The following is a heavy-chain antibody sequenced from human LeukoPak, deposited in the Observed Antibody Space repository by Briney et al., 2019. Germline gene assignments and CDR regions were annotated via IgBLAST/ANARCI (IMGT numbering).Heavy chain of an antibody. V-gene: IGHV3-23*01. CDR2: ISGSGGTA. J-gene: IGHJ4*02. CDR1: GFTFSIYA. D-gene: IGHD3-3*01. Sequence: GGSLRLSCAASGFTFSIYAMSWVRQAPGKGLEWVSAISGSGGTAYYADSVKGRFTISRDNSKNTLYLQMNSLRAEDTAVYYCAKQTNDFWSGYPLQWGQGTLVTVSS. CDR3: AKQTNDFWSGYPLQ.